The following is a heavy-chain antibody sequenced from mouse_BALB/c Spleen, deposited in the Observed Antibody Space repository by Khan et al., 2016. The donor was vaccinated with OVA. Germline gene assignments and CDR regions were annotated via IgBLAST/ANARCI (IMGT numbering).Heavy chain of an antibody. J-gene: IGHJ2*01. CDR3: ARGNYYGYYFDY. Sequence: VQLKESGPGLVKPSQSLSITCTVTGYSITSGYAWNWIRQFPGNKLEWMGYISYSGVTSYTPSLKSRISITRDTSKNPFFLQLNSVTTEDTATYYCARGNYYGYYFDYWGQGTTLTVSA. CDR1: GYSITSGYA. CDR2: ISYSGVT. D-gene: IGHD1-1*01. V-gene: IGHV3-2*02.